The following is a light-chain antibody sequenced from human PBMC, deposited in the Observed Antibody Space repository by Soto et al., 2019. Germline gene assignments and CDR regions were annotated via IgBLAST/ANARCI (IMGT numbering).Light chain of an antibody. CDR1: QSIRTN. Sequence: EIVMTQSPATLSVSPGERATLSCRASQSIRTNLAWYQQKPGQAPRLLIYGASTRATGIPARFSGSGSGTEFTLTINRLQSEDFAVYYCQHYNNWPEFGQGTKLEIK. J-gene: IGKJ2*01. CDR2: GAS. V-gene: IGKV3-15*01. CDR3: QHYNNWPE.